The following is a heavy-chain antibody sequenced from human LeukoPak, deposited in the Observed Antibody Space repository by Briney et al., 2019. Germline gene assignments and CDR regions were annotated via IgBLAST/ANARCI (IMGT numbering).Heavy chain of an antibody. D-gene: IGHD3-9*01. CDR2: IYYSGST. J-gene: IGHJ6*02. V-gene: IGHV4-61*08. Sequence: KPSETLSLTCTVSGGSISSGGYYWSWIRQPPGKGLEWIGYIYYSGSTNYNPSLKSRVTISVDTSKNQFSLKLSSVTAADTAVYYCARHRTYYDILTGYYNPYYYGMDVWGQGTTVTVSS. CDR1: GGSISSGGYY. CDR3: ARHRTYYDILTGYYNPYYYGMDV.